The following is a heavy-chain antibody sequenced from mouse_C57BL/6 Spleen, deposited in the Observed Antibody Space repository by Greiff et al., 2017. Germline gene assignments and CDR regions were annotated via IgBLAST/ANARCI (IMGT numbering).Heavy chain of an antibody. V-gene: IGHV1-80*01. D-gene: IGHD1-1*01. J-gene: IGHJ3*01. CDR2: IYPGDGDT. CDR3: ARGNYYYGSSYVPFFAY. CDR1: GYAFSSYW. Sequence: VQRVESGAELVKPGASVKISCKASGYAFSSYWMNWVKQRPGKGLEWIGQIYPGDGDTNYNGKFKGKATLTADKSSSPAYMQLSSLTSEDSAVYFCARGNYYYGSSYVPFFAYWGQGTLVTVSA.